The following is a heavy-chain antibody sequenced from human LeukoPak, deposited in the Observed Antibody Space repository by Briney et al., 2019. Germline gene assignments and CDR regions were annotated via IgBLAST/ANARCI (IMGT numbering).Heavy chain of an antibody. J-gene: IGHJ4*02. D-gene: IGHD2-2*01. V-gene: IGHV4-39*01. CDR2: IYYSGST. Sequence: SETLSLTCTVSGGSIGSSSYYWGWIRQPPGKGLEWIGSIYYSGSTYYNPSLKSRVTISVDTSKNQFSLKLSSVTAADTAVYYCARQIPVISRFDYWGQGTLVTVSS. CDR1: GGSIGSSSYY. CDR3: ARQIPVISRFDY.